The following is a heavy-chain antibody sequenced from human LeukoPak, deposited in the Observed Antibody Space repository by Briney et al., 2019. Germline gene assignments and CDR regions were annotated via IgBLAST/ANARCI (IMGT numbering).Heavy chain of an antibody. CDR1: GGSISSSSYY. V-gene: IGHV4-39*07. J-gene: IGHJ4*02. CDR3: ARDRYYYDSNGYSSFDY. Sequence: WETLSLTCTVSGGSISSSSYYWGWIRQSPGKGLEWIGSIYYSGSTYYNPSLKSRVTISVDTSKNQFSLKLSSVTAADTAVYYCARDRYYYDSNGYSSFDYWGQGTLVTVSS. D-gene: IGHD3-22*01. CDR2: IYYSGST.